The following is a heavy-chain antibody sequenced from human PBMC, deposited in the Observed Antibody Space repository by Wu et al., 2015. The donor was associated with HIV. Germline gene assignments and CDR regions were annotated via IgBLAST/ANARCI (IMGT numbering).Heavy chain of an antibody. CDR1: GYTFTSYY. V-gene: IGHV1-46*03. Sequence: QVQLVQSGAEVKKPGASVKVSCKASGYTFTSYYMHWVRQAPGQGLEWMGIINPSGGSTSYAQKFQGRVTMTRDTSTSTVYMELSSLRSEDTAVYYCAREYSSSWYGGYFDYWGQGTLVHRLL. D-gene: IGHD6-13*01. CDR3: AREYSSSWYGGYFDY. CDR2: INPSGGST. J-gene: IGHJ4*02.